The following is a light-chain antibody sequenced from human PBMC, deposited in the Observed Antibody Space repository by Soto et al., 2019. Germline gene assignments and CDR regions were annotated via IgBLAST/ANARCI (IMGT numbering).Light chain of an antibody. CDR2: DAS. Sequence: EIVLTQSPATLSLSPVERATLSFSASQSVSSYLAWYQQKPGQAPRLLIYDASNRATGIPARFSGSGSGADFTLTISSLEPEDFAVYYCQQRSNWPPWTFGQGTKADIK. J-gene: IGKJ1*01. CDR1: QSVSSY. CDR3: QQRSNWPPWT. V-gene: IGKV3-11*01.